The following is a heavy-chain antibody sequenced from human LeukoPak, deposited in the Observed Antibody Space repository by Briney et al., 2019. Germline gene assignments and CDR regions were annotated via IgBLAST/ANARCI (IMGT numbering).Heavy chain of an antibody. CDR1: GHTVTDYY. Sequence: ASVKVSCKVSGHTVTDYYVHWVRQAPGQGLEWMGWINPNSGGTNLAQRFQGRVTMTTDASISTAYMELSSLRSDDTALYYCAKGRGSIMIRGVITNYFHLWGRGTLVTVSS. D-gene: IGHD3-10*01. V-gene: IGHV1-2*02. CDR3: AKGRGSIMIRGVITNYFHL. CDR2: INPNSGGT. J-gene: IGHJ2*01.